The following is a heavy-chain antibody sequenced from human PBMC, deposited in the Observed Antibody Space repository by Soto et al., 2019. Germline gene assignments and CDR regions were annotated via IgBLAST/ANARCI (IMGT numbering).Heavy chain of an antibody. D-gene: IGHD1-1*01. J-gene: IGHJ6*02. Sequence: QVQLVQSGAEVKKPGASVKVSCKASGYTFTSYDINWVRQATGQGLEWMGWMNPNSGNTVYAQKFQDRVTMTRNTXXXXAXXXXXSXRSXXTAVXYCARERNMYGMDVWGQGTTVTVSS. V-gene: IGHV1-8*01. CDR1: GYTFTSYD. CDR3: ARERNMYGMDV. CDR2: MNPNSGNT.